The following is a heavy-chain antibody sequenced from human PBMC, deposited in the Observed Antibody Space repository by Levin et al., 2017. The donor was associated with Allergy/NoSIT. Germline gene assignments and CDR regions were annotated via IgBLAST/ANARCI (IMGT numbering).Heavy chain of an antibody. J-gene: IGHJ4*02. CDR1: GFTFSTYA. D-gene: IGHD1-26*01. CDR2: ISDSGAGK. CDR3: ARRGWGDY. Sequence: GGSLRLSCAASGFTFSTYAMSWVRQAPGKGLEWVSGISDSGAGKYYADSVKGRFTISRDNSKNTLYLQMNSLRAEDTAVYYCARRGWGDYWGQGTLVTVSS. V-gene: IGHV3-23*01.